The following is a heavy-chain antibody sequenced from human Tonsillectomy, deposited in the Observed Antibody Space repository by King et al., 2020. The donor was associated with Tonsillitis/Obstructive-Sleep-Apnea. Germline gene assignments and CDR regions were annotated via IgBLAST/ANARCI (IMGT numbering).Heavy chain of an antibody. CDR3: ARGVGKEGP. J-gene: IGHJ5*02. CDR2: TRNKANSYTT. D-gene: IGHD1-26*01. Sequence: VQLVESGGGLVQPGGSLRLSCAASGFTLSDHYMDWVRQAPGKGLEWVGRTRNKANSYTTEYAASVKGRFTISRVDSKNSLYLQMNSLKTEDAAVYYCARGVGKEGPWGQGTLVTVSS. CDR1: GFTLSDHY. V-gene: IGHV3-72*01.